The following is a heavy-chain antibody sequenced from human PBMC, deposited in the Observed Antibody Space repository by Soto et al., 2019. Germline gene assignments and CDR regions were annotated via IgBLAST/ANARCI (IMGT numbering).Heavy chain of an antibody. CDR3: ARLLYYDAGSYLGGMDV. D-gene: IGHD3-10*01. Sequence: PSETLSLTCTVSSGSIISRNHYWGWIRQPPGKGLEWIGSISYSGSTHYSPPLNSRVTITVETSKNQFSLKLRSVTATDTAIYYCARLLYYDAGSYLGGMDVWGQGTRVTVSS. J-gene: IGHJ6*02. V-gene: IGHV4-39*01. CDR1: SGSIISRNHY. CDR2: ISYSGST.